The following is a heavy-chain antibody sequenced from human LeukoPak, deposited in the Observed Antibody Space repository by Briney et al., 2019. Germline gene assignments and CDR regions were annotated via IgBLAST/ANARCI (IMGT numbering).Heavy chain of an antibody. V-gene: IGHV4-39*07. CDR3: ARGGGMGYCSSTSCYQIDY. J-gene: IGHJ4*02. D-gene: IGHD2-2*01. CDR2: IYYSGST. Sequence: TSETLSLTCTVSGGSISSSSYYWGWIRQPPGKGLEWIGSIYYSGSTYYNPSLKSRVTISVDTSKNQFSLKLSSVTAADTAVYYCARGGGMGYCSSTSCYQIDYWGQGTLVTVSS. CDR1: GGSISSSSYY.